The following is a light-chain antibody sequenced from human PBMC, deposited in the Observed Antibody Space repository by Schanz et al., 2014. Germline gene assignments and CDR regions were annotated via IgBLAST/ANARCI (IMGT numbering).Light chain of an antibody. CDR2: AAS. Sequence: DIQMTQSPSSLSASVGDRVTITCRASQTMNTWLAWFQQKPGKAPRSLIYAASSLHSGVPSKFSGSGSGTEFTLTISSLQPDDFATYYCQQYNSEGTFGQGTKVEIK. V-gene: IGKV1-5*01. CDR3: QQYNSEGT. CDR1: QTMNTW. J-gene: IGKJ1*01.